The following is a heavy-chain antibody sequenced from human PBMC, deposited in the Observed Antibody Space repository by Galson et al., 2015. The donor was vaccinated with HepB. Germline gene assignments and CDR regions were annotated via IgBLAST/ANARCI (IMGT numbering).Heavy chain of an antibody. V-gene: IGHV4-38-2*02. CDR3: ARAGRRISMVRGVMIRFHWFDP. J-gene: IGHJ5*02. CDR2: ISYSGST. D-gene: IGHD3-10*01. Sequence: SETLSLTCSVSGYSISSDYYWGWIRQPPGKGLEWIGSISYSGSTFYSPSLKSRLTMSVDTSKNQFSLKLSSVTAADTAVYYCARAGRRISMVRGVMIRFHWFDPWGQGTLVTVSS. CDR1: GYSISSDYY.